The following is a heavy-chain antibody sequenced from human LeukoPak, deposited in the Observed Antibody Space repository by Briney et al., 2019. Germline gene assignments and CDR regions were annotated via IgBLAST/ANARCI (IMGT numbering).Heavy chain of an antibody. D-gene: IGHD6-13*01. CDR3: ARSTSIAAAGLDY. V-gene: IGHV3-7*01. Sequence: PGGSLRLSCAASGFTFSSYWMSWVRQAPGKGLEWVANIKQDGSEKYYVDSVKGRFTISRDNAKNSLYLQMNSLRAEDTAVYYCARSTSIAAAGLDYWGQGTLVTVSS. CDR1: GFTFSSYW. CDR2: IKQDGSEK. J-gene: IGHJ4*02.